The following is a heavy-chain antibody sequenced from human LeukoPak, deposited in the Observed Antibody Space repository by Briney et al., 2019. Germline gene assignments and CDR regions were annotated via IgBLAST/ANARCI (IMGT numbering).Heavy chain of an antibody. V-gene: IGHV4-4*07. CDR2: IYTGGGT. CDR3: ARDVGFTKD. D-gene: IGHD1-26*01. J-gene: IGHJ4*02. Sequence: SETLSLTCTVSGGSISGLYWSWIRQPAGKGLEWIGRIYTGGGTNYNPSLKSRVSMSVDTSKNQFSMKLNSVTAADTAVYFCARDVGFTKDWGQGTLVTVS. CDR1: GGSISGLY.